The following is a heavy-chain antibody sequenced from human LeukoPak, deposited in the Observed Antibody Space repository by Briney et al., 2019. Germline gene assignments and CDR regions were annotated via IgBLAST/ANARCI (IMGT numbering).Heavy chain of an antibody. CDR2: IYYSGST. J-gene: IGHJ5*02. Sequence: SETLSLTCTVSGGSISSYYWSWMRQPPGKGLVEIGYIYYSGSTNYNPSLKSRVTISVDTSKNQCSLKLSSVTAADTAVYYCARVSLYYDILTGYHNWFDPWGQGTLVTVSS. V-gene: IGHV4-59*01. CDR1: GGSISSYY. CDR3: ARVSLYYDILTGYHNWFDP. D-gene: IGHD3-9*01.